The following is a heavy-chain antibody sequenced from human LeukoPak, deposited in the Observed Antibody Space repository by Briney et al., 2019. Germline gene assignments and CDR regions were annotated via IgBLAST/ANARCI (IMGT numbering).Heavy chain of an antibody. CDR1: GFTFNDYA. CDR3: AKQPSALICSGGSCYF. V-gene: IGHV3-9*01. D-gene: IGHD2-15*01. Sequence: PGGSLRLSCAASGFTFNDYAMHWVRQAPGKGLEWVSGINWNIDTIGYADSVKGRFTISRDNAKNSLYLQMNSLTAEDTAVYYCAKQPSALICSGGSCYFWGQGTLVTVSS. CDR2: INWNIDTI. J-gene: IGHJ4*02.